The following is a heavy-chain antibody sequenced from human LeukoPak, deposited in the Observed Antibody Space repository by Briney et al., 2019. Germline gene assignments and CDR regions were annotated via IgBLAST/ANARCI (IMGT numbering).Heavy chain of an antibody. CDR2: ISGSGGST. D-gene: IGHD2-2*01. J-gene: IGHJ4*02. CDR1: GFTFSSYA. Sequence: GGSLRLSCAASGFTFSSYAMSWVRQAPGKGLEWVSGISGSGGSTSYADSVKGRFTISRDNYKNTLYLQVYSLRAEDTAVYYCAKGADIVVVPAGKAGGIFDYWGQGTLVTVSS. V-gene: IGHV3-23*01. CDR3: AKGADIVVVPAGKAGGIFDY.